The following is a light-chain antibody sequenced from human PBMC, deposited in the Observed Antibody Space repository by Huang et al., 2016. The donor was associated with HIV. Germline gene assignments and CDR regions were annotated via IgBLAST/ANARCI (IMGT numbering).Light chain of an antibody. CDR1: HSVSSNF. CDR2: SAS. CDR3: QQYGGSPLFT. V-gene: IGKV3-20*01. J-gene: IGKJ3*01. Sequence: EIVLTQSPDTLSLSPGERATLSCRASHSVSSNFLAWYQQKPGPSPRLLISSASRGATGSPDRFSGSGSGTDFTLTITRLEPEDFGVYYCQQYGGSPLFTFGPGTKVDIK.